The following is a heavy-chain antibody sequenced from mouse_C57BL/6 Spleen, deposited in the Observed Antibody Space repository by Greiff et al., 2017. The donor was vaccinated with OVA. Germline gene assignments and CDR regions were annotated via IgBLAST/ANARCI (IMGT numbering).Heavy chain of an antibody. V-gene: IGHV1-64*01. CDR3: ARGGFGTVVPYYFDY. J-gene: IGHJ2*01. CDR2: IHPNSGST. CDR1: GYTFTSYW. Sequence: QVQLQQPGAELVKPGASVKLSCKASGYTFTSYWMHWVKQRPGQGLEWIGMIHPNSGSTNYNEKFKSKATLTVDKSSSTAYMQLSSLTSEDSAVYYCARGGFGTVVPYYFDYWGQGTTLTVSS. D-gene: IGHD1-1*01.